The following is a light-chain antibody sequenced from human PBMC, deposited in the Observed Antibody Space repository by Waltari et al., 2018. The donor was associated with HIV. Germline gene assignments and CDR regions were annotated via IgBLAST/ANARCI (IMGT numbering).Light chain of an antibody. CDR3: QQYSSSPIT. CDR2: SAS. V-gene: IGKV3-20*01. CDR1: QSVTSGY. Sequence: EIVLTQSPGTLSLSPGERATLSCRASQSVTSGYLAWYQQKRGQAPRHVIYSASSRATDIPGRFSGSGSGTDFTLTISRLEPEDFAVYYCQQYSSSPITFGQGTRLEMK. J-gene: IGKJ5*01.